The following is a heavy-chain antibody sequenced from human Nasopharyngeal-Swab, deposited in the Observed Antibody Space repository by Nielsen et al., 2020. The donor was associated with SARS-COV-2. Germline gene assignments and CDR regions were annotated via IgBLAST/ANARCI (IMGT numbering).Heavy chain of an antibody. Sequence: GESLKISCAASGFTFSTYAMTWVRQAPGKGLEWVSGISGRGGSSFYSDSVKGRFTISRDNAKNTLSLQMNSLRAEDTAVYYCAKNIGSGGVYDSWGQGTLVTVSS. J-gene: IGHJ4*02. CDR2: ISGRGGSS. D-gene: IGHD2-8*02. CDR1: GFTFSTYA. CDR3: AKNIGSGGVYDS. V-gene: IGHV3-23*01.